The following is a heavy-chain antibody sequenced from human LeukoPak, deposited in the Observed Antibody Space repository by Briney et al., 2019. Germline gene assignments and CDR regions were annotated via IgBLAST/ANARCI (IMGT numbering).Heavy chain of an antibody. CDR2: ISGINTNT. Sequence: ASVKVSCKASGYTFSNYGIHWARQAPGHGLEWMGWISGINTNTNYAQKVQGRVTMTADTSTATAYMELRSLRSDDTAVYYCARARFSSRNRDGYLDSWGEGTLVTVSS. CDR3: ARARFSSRNRDGYLDS. V-gene: IGHV1-18*01. J-gene: IGHJ4*02. CDR1: GYTFSNYG. D-gene: IGHD6-13*01.